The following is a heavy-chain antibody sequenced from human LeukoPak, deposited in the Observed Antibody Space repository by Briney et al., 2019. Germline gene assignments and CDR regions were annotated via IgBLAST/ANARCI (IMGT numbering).Heavy chain of an antibody. CDR1: GYTFTGYY. V-gene: IGHV1-2*02. CDR3: ARTSREYQLPSDY. Sequence: GASVKVSCKASGYTFTGYYIHWVRQAPGQGLEWMGWINPNSGGTNYAQKFQGRVTMTRDTSITTAYMDLSRLISDDTAVYYCARTSREYQLPSDYWGQGTLVTVSS. CDR2: INPNSGGT. J-gene: IGHJ4*02. D-gene: IGHD2-2*01.